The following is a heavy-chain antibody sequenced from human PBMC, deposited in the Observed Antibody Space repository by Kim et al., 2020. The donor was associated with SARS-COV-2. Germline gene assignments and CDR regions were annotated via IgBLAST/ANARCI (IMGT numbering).Heavy chain of an antibody. CDR2: ISSSSTI. Sequence: GGSLRLSCAASGFTFSSYNMNWVRQAPGKGLEWVSYISSSSTIFYADSMKGRFTISRDNAKNSLYLQMDSLRAEDTAVYYCARDQSSVTLIGVVRYGMDV. V-gene: IGHV3-48*04. CDR3: ARDQSSVTLIGVVRYGMDV. J-gene: IGHJ6*01. CDR1: GFTFSSYN. D-gene: IGHD3-22*01.